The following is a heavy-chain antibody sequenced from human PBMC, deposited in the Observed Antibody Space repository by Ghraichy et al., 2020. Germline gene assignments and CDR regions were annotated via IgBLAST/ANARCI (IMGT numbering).Heavy chain of an antibody. D-gene: IGHD3-16*01. CDR3: ARDRKITFGGVFRFDY. Sequence: SVKVSCKASGGTFSSYAISWVRQAPGQGLEWMGGIIPIFGTANYAQKFQGRVTITADESTSTAYMELSSLRSEDTAVYYCARDRKITFGGVFRFDYWGQGTLVTVSS. J-gene: IGHJ4*02. CDR1: GGTFSSYA. V-gene: IGHV1-69*13. CDR2: IIPIFGTA.